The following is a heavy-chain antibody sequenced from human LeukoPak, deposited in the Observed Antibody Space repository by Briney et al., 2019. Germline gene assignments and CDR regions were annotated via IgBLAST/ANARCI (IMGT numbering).Heavy chain of an antibody. D-gene: IGHD5-12*01. CDR3: GRGFDSKSTYFDY. J-gene: IGHJ4*02. CDR1: GGSISSDY. V-gene: IGHV4-59*01. Sequence: SETLSLTCTVSGGSISSDYWSWIRQPPGKGLEWIGYISYSGSTNYNPSLKSRVTISLDTSKNQFSLNLRSVTAADTAVYYCGRGFDSKSTYFDYWGQGTLVSVSS. CDR2: ISYSGST.